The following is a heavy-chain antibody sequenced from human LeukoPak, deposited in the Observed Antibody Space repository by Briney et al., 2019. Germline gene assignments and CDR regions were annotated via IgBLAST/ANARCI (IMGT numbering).Heavy chain of an antibody. Sequence: GGSLRLSCAASGFTFRNHWMGWVRRAPGRGLEWVASINQDGSENYYVDSVKGRFTISRDNAKNSLYLQMNSLRAEDTAVYYCARDSSGWAFDYWGQGTRVTVSS. CDR1: GFTFRNHW. CDR2: INQDGSEN. V-gene: IGHV3-7*01. D-gene: IGHD6-19*01. J-gene: IGHJ4*02. CDR3: ARDSSGWAFDY.